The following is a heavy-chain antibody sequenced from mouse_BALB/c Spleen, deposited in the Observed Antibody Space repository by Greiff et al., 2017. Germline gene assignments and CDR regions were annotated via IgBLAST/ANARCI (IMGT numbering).Heavy chain of an antibody. CDR2: ISSGGSYT. Sequence: DVMLVESGGDLVKPGGSLKLSCAASGFTFSSYGMSWVRQTPYKRLEWVATISSGGSYTYYPDSVKGRFTISRDNAKNTLYLQMSSLKSEDTAMYYCARLGPRRFAYWGQGTLVTVSA. J-gene: IGHJ3*01. CDR3: ARLGPRRFAY. V-gene: IGHV5-6*02. D-gene: IGHD6-1*01. CDR1: GFTFSSYG.